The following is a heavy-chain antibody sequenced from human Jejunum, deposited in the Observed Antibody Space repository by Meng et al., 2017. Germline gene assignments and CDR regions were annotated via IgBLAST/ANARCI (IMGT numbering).Heavy chain of an antibody. J-gene: IGHJ4*02. CDR3: VRDRGAAGTDD. CDR1: GCTFNYHY. V-gene: IGHV3-11*04. CDR2: ISPRATDI. D-gene: IGHD6-19*01. Sequence: GALKISWAASGCTFNYHYMRWIRQAPGKGLEWVSDISPRATDIFYADPVRGRFTVSRDNGKNEVYLQMDSLRVADTAIYYCVRDRGAAGTDDWGQGAWVTVSS.